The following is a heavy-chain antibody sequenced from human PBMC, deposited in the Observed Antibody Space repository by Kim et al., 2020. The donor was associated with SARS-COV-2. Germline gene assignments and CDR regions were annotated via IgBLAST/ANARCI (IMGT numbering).Heavy chain of an antibody. V-gene: IGHV1-69*06. CDR3: ASSPDYYDSSGYPSDAFDI. D-gene: IGHD3-22*01. J-gene: IGHJ3*02. CDR1: GGTFSSYA. Sequence: SVKVSCKASGGTFSSYAISWVRQAPGQGLEWMGGIIPIFGTANYAQKFQGRVTITADKSTSTAYMELSSLRSEDTAVYYCASSPDYYDSSGYPSDAFDIWGQGTMVTVSS. CDR2: IIPIFGTA.